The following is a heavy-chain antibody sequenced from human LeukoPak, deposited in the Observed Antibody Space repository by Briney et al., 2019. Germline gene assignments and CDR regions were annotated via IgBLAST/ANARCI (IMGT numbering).Heavy chain of an antibody. CDR3: ARERRYCSGGSCRYFDY. Sequence: PGGSLRLSCAASGFTVSSNYTSWVRQAPGKGLEWVSVIYSGGSTYYADSVKGGFTISRDNSKNTLYLQMNSLRAEDTAVYYCARERRYCSGGSCRYFDYWGQGTLVTVSS. J-gene: IGHJ4*02. V-gene: IGHV3-53*01. D-gene: IGHD2-15*01. CDR2: IYSGGST. CDR1: GFTVSSNY.